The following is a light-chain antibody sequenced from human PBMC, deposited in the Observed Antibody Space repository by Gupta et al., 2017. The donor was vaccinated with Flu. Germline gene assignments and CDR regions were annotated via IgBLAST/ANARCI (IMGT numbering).Light chain of an antibody. CDR2: MNREGSH. Sequence: QSVLTQSPSASASLGASVKLTCTLSGGHSNYAIAWHQRQPGKGPRFLMQMNREGSHNKGDGLPERGEGCSSGKERSINXSXHQSEDXAYYYCPNWGNTILVVFGGGTKLTVL. CDR1: GGHSNYA. J-gene: IGLJ3*02. CDR3: PNWGNTILVV. V-gene: IGLV4-69*01.